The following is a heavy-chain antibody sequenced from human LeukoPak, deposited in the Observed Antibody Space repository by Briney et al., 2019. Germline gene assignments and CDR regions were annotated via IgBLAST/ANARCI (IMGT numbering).Heavy chain of an antibody. J-gene: IGHJ4*02. V-gene: IGHV1-8*02. CDR2: MNPNSGNT. CDR1: GGTFSNYA. Sequence: GASVKVSCKASGGTFSNYAVSWVRQAPGQGLEWMGWMNPNSGNTGYAQKFQGRVTMTRNTSISTAYMELSSLRSKDTAVYYCARNDEGVTIFVWGQGTLVTVSS. D-gene: IGHD3-3*01. CDR3: ARNDEGVTIFV.